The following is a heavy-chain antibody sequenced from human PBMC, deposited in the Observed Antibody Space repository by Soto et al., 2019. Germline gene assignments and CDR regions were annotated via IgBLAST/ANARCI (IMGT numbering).Heavy chain of an antibody. D-gene: IGHD3-22*01. V-gene: IGHV1-18*01. CDR2: ISAYNGNT. CDR3: ARDHAYYDSSGYYYYYYGMDV. CDR1: GYTFTSYG. Sequence: QVQLVQSGAEVKKPGASVKVSCKASGYTFTSYGISWVRQAPGQGLEWMGWISAYNGNTNYAQKLQGRVTMTTDTSTSTAYLELRSLRSADTAVYYCARDHAYYDSSGYYYYYYGMDVWGQGTTVTVSS. J-gene: IGHJ6*02.